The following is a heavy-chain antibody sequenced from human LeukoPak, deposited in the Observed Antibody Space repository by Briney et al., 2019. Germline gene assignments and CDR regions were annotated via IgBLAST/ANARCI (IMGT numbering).Heavy chain of an antibody. D-gene: IGHD2-2*01. Sequence: PGGSLRLSCAASGFTFSSYSMNWVRQAPGKGLEWVSSISSSSSYIYYADSVKGRFTISRDNAKNSLYLQMNSLRAEDTAVYYCARRFEDIVVVPADDAFDIWGQGTMVTVSS. CDR3: ARRFEDIVVVPADDAFDI. CDR2: ISSSSSYI. CDR1: GFTFSSYS. V-gene: IGHV3-21*01. J-gene: IGHJ3*02.